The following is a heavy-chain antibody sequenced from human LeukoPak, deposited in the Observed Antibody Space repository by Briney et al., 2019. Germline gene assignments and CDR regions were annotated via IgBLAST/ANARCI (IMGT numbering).Heavy chain of an antibody. V-gene: IGHV4-4*07. J-gene: IGHJ5*02. D-gene: IGHD1-26*01. CDR3: ARGLKYSGTYGWLDP. CDR2: IYSSGST. Sequence: PSETLSLTCTVSDGSISSYHWSWIRQSAGKGLEWIGRIYSSGSTNYNPSLKSRVTMSVDTSKNQFSLKLSSVTAADTAVYYCARGLKYSGTYGWLDPWGQGTPVTVSS. CDR1: DGSISSYH.